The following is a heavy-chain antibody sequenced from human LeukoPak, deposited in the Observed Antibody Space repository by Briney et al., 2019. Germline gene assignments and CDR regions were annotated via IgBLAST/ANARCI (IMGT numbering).Heavy chain of an antibody. CDR2: IKQDGSEK. D-gene: IGHD1-26*01. V-gene: IGHV3-7*01. CDR1: GFTFSSYW. CDR3: ARDPSFDDDGSSL. J-gene: IGHJ4*02. Sequence: PGWSLRLSCAASGFTFSSYWMSWVRQAPGKGLEWVANIKQDGSEKYYVDSVKGRFTISRDNAKNPLYLQMNSLRAEDTAVYYCARDPSFDDDGSSLWGQGTLVTVSS.